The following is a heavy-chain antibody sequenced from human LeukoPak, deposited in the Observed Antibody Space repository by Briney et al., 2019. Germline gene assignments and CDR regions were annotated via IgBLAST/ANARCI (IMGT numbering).Heavy chain of an antibody. V-gene: IGHV3-66*01. Sequence: PGGSLRLSCAASGFTVSGNYMNWVRQAPGEGLEWVSVIYSGGDTYHADSVKGRFTISRDNSKNTLYLQMNGLRAEDTAVYYCARDAAAGGMIYWGQGTLVTVSS. CDR2: IYSGGDT. J-gene: IGHJ4*02. CDR3: ARDAAAGGMIY. D-gene: IGHD6-13*01. CDR1: GFTVSGNY.